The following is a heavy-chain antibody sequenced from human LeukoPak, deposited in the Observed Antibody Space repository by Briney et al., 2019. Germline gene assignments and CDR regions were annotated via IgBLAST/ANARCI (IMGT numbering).Heavy chain of an antibody. CDR2: ISSSSSYI. J-gene: IGHJ4*02. V-gene: IGHV3-21*04. D-gene: IGHD1-26*01. CDR3: AKAPSTPPDSGSYYYFDY. Sequence: SPGGSLRLSCAASGFTFSSYSMNWVRQAPGKGLEWVSSISSSSSYIYYADSVKGRFTISRDNSKNTLYLQMNSLRAEDTAVYYCAKAPSTPPDSGSYYYFDYWGQGTLVTVSS. CDR1: GFTFSSYS.